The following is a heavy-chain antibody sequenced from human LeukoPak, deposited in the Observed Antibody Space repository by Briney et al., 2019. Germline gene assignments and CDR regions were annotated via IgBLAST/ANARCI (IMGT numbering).Heavy chain of an antibody. CDR3: ASPATGNRDGFDY. D-gene: IGHD5-24*01. J-gene: IGHJ4*02. CDR1: RGSSSGYY. Sequence: NPSETLSLTCAVYRGSSSGYYWTWIRQPPGMGLEWIGDLNGDGSTSYNPSLQTRVSISGDTSKNQVSLKLTSVSAADTAVYYRASPATGNRDGFDYWSQGTLVSVSS. CDR2: LNGDGST. V-gene: IGHV4-34*01.